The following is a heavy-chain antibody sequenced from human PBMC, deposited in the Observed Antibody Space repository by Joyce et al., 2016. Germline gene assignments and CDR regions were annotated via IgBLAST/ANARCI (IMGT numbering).Heavy chain of an antibody. CDR2: IYLSESDT. Sequence: EVQLVQSGAEVKKPGESLKISCKVSGYTLTTYWIGWVRQMPGKGLEWMGIIYLSESDTRYSPSFQGQVTISADKSLSTAYLQWSSLKSSDTAMYYCARREWLRTGPDYWGQGTLVTVSS. V-gene: IGHV5-51*01. D-gene: IGHD6-19*01. CDR3: ARREWLRTGPDY. CDR1: GYTLTTYW. J-gene: IGHJ4*02.